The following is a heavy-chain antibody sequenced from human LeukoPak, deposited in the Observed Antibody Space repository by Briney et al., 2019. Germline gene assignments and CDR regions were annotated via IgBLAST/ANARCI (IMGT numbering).Heavy chain of an antibody. CDR1: GFTFSSYN. CDR2: IKKTTDGGTT. D-gene: IGHD3-10*01. Sequence: PGGSLRLSCAASGFTFSSYNMNWVRQAPGKGLEWVGRIKKTTDGGTTDYAAPVKGRLIISRDDSKNTVYLQMNSLKTEDTAVYYCSAERITLVRGIIWDDFWGQGTLVTVSS. CDR3: SAERITLVRGIIWDDF. J-gene: IGHJ4*02. V-gene: IGHV3-15*01.